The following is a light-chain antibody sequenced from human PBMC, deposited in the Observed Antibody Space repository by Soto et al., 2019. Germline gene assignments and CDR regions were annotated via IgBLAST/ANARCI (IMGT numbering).Light chain of an antibody. Sequence: QSALTQPPSVSGAPGQRVTISCTGSNSNIGAGYDVHWYQQFPGTAPKLLIYGNINRPSGVPDRFSGSKSGPSASLAITGLQTEDEADYYCQSYDSRLSNYVFGGGTKLTVL. CDR2: GNI. V-gene: IGLV1-40*01. CDR3: QSYDSRLSNYV. J-gene: IGLJ1*01. CDR1: NSNIGAGYD.